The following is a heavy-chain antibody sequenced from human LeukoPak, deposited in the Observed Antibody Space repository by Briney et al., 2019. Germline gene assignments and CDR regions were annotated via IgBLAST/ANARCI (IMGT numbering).Heavy chain of an antibody. CDR3: ARGRRITMIVVVINWFDP. CDR2: INHSGST. CDR1: GGSFSGYY. D-gene: IGHD3-22*01. J-gene: IGHJ5*02. Sequence: SETLSLTCAVYGGSFSGYYWSWIRQPPGKGLEWIGEINHSGSTNYNPPLKSRVTISVDTSKNQFSLKLGSVTAADTAVYYCARGRRITMIVVVINWFDPWGQGTLVTVSS. V-gene: IGHV4-34*01.